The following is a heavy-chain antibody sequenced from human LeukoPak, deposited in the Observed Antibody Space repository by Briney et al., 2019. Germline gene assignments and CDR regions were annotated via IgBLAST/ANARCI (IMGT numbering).Heavy chain of an antibody. CDR2: IYTSGST. Sequence: PSQTLSLTCTVSGGSISSGSYYWSWIRQPAGKGLEWIGRIYTSGSTNYNPSLKSRVTISVDTSKNQFSLKLSSVTAADTAVYYCARDDIVVVPAPSGAEDYYYYMDVWGKGTTVTVSS. CDR3: ARDDIVVVPAPSGAEDYYYYMDV. J-gene: IGHJ6*03. D-gene: IGHD2-2*01. V-gene: IGHV4-61*02. CDR1: GGSISSGSYY.